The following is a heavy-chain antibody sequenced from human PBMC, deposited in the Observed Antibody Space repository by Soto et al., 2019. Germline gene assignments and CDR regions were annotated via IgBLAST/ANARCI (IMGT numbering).Heavy chain of an antibody. V-gene: IGHV4-39*01. CDR3: ARGVDYDFWSGYYMAADNWFDP. D-gene: IGHD3-3*01. CDR2: IYYSGST. J-gene: IGHJ5*02. Sequence: SETLSLTCTVSGGSISSSSYYWGWIRQPPGKGLEWIGSIYYSGSTYYNPSLKSRVTISVDTSKNQFSLKLSSVTAADTAAYYCARGVDYDFWSGYYMAADNWFDPWGQGTLVTVSS. CDR1: GGSISSSSYY.